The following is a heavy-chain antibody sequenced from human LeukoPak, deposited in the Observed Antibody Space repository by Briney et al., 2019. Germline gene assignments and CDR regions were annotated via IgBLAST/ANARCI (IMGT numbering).Heavy chain of an antibody. CDR3: ATHIVVVPAPPIGFDP. J-gene: IGHJ5*02. Sequence: GASVKVSCKASGYTFTSYDINWVRQATGQGLEWMGWMNPNSGNTGYAQKFQGRVTMTRNTSISTAYMELSSLRSEDTAVYYCATHIVVVPAPPIGFDPWGQGTLVTVSS. D-gene: IGHD2-2*01. V-gene: IGHV1-8*01. CDR1: GYTFTSYD. CDR2: MNPNSGNT.